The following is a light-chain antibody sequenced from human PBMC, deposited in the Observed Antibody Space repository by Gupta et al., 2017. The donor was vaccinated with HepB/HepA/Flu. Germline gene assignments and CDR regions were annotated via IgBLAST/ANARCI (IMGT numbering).Light chain of an antibody. J-gene: IGKJ2*01. Sequence: DIVMTPSPDSLAVSLGERATINCKSSQSVLYSSNNKNYLAWYQHKPGQPPKVLIYWASTRESGVPDRFSGSGSEIDFTLTISSLQAEDVAVYYCQQNYTSPYTFGQGTKVEIK. CDR3: QQNYTSPYT. V-gene: IGKV4-1*01. CDR1: QSVLYSSNNKNY. CDR2: WAS.